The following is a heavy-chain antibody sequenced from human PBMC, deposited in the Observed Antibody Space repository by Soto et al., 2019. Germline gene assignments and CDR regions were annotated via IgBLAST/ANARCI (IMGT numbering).Heavy chain of an antibody. CDR2: INAGNGNT. CDR3: AITRLIDAGFDY. CDR1: GYTFTSYA. J-gene: IGHJ4*02. Sequence: ASVKVSCKASGYTFTSYAMHWVRQAPGQRLEWMGWINAGNGNTKYSQKFQGRVTITRDTSASTAYMELSSLRSEDTAVYYCAITRLIDAGFDYWGQGTLVTVSS. V-gene: IGHV1-3*01.